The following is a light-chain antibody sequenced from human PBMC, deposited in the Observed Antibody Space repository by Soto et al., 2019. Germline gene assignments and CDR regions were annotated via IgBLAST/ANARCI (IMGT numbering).Light chain of an antibody. CDR3: SSYTSSSTLV. CDR1: SSDVGGYNY. V-gene: IGLV2-14*01. J-gene: IGLJ1*01. CDR2: DVS. Sequence: QSALTQPASVSGSPGQSITISCTGTSSDVGGYNYVSWYQQHPGKAPKLMICDVSNRPSGVSNRFSGSKSGNTASLTISGLQAEDEADYYCSSYTSSSTLVFGTGTKAPS.